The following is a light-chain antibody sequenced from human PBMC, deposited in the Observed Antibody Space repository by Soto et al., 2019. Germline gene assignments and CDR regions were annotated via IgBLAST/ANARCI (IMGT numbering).Light chain of an antibody. V-gene: IGLV2-18*02. CDR3: SSYTNSNTFVI. Sequence: QSVLTQPPSVSGSPGQSVTISCTGTSNDVGSYNRVSWYQQPPGTAPKLMIYEVSSRPSGVPDRFSGSKSGNTASLTISGLQAEDEADYYCSSYTNSNTFVIFGGGTKVTVL. CDR2: EVS. CDR1: SNDVGSYNR. J-gene: IGLJ2*01.